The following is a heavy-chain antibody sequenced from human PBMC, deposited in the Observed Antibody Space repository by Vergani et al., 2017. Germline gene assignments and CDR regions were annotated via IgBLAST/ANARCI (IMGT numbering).Heavy chain of an antibody. V-gene: IGHV3-21*01. CDR3: ARRGYSYGPNDY. J-gene: IGHJ4*02. Sequence: EVQLVESGGGLVKPGGSLRLSCAASGFTFSSYSMNWVRQAPGKGLEWVSSISSSSSYIYYADSVKGRFTISRDNAKNSLYLQMNSLRAEDTVVYYCARRGYSYGPNDYWGQGTLVTVSS. CDR1: GFTFSSYS. CDR2: ISSSSSYI. D-gene: IGHD5-18*01.